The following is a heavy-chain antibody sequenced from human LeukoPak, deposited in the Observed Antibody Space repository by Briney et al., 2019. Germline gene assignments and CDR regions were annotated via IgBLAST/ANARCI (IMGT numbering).Heavy chain of an antibody. CDR2: IDFSDGGAS. J-gene: IGHJ4*02. Sequence: GGSLRLSCAASGFTFSSYAMSWVRQAPGEGLEYVSSIDFSDGGASYYADSVKGRFTISRDNSKNTLFLQMNSMRVEDTAFYYCARVDSGNYDYWGQGTLLTVSS. D-gene: IGHD1-26*01. CDR3: ARVDSGNYDY. V-gene: IGHV3-23*01. CDR1: GFTFSSYA.